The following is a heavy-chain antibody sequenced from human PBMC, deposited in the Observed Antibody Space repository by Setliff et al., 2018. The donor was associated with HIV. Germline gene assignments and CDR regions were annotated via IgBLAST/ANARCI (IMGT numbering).Heavy chain of an antibody. CDR3: ARGAELLWFGELHNIPYFDY. J-gene: IGHJ4*02. Sequence: SETLSLTCTVSGGSISSYYWSWIRQPPGKGLEWIGYIYYSGSTNYNPSLKSRVTISVETSKNQFSLKLSSVTAADTAVYYCARGAELLWFGELHNIPYFDYWGQGTLVTVSS. CDR2: IYYSGST. CDR1: GGSISSYY. D-gene: IGHD3-10*01. V-gene: IGHV4-59*01.